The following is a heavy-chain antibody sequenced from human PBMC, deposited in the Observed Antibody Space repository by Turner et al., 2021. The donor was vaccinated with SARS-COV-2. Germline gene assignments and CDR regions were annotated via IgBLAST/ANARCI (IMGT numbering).Heavy chain of an antibody. CDR3: ARDLGGALFDY. Sequence: EVQLMESGGGLVQPGWSLRLSCAASGFTVSSNYMSWVRQAPGKGLEWVSVIYSGGSTYYADSVKGRFTISRHNSKNTLYLQMNSLRAEDTAVYYCARDLGGALFDYWGQGTLVTVSS. CDR1: GFTVSSNY. CDR2: IYSGGST. J-gene: IGHJ4*02. D-gene: IGHD3-16*01. V-gene: IGHV3-53*04.